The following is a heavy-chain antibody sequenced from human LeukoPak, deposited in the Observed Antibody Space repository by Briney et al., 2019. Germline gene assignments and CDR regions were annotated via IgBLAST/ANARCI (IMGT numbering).Heavy chain of an antibody. Sequence: GGSLILSCAASGFTFNKAWMSWVRLAPGKGLEWVGRIKNKGDGGTTDYAAPVKGRFTVSRDDSKSTLYLQMNSLKTEDTAVYYCTTSGTPFEYWGQGTLVTVSS. V-gene: IGHV3-15*01. CDR2: IKNKGDGGTT. J-gene: IGHJ4*02. CDR1: GFTFNKAW. D-gene: IGHD3-10*01. CDR3: TTSGTPFEY.